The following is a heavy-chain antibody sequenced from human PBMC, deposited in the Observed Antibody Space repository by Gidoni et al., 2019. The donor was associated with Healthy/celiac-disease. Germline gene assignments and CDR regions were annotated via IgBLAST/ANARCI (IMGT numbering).Heavy chain of an antibody. CDR2: INSDGSTT. V-gene: IGHV3-74*01. J-gene: IGHJ4*02. CDR3: TRDLGPKGY. Sequence: EVQLVESGGGLVQPGGSLRLSCAASGFILSSYWMHWVRQAPGKGLVWFSRINSDGSTTNYADSVKGRFTISRDNAKNTLYLQMNSLRAEDTAVYYCTRDLGPKGYWGQGTLVTVSS. CDR1: GFILSSYW.